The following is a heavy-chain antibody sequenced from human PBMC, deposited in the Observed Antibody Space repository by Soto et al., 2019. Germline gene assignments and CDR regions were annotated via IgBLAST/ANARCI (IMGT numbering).Heavy chain of an antibody. Sequence: GGSLRLSCAASGFTFDDYAMHWVRQAPGKGLEWVSGISWNSGSIGYADSVKGRFTISRDNAKNSLYLQMNSLRAEDTALYYCAKGTANRYFDLWGRGTLVTVSS. CDR3: AKGTANRYFDL. V-gene: IGHV3-9*01. J-gene: IGHJ2*01. CDR1: GFTFDDYA. CDR2: ISWNSGSI.